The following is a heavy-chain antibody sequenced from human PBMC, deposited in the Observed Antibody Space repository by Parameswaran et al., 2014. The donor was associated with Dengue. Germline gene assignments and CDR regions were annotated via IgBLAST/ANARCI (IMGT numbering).Heavy chain of an antibody. J-gene: IGHJ6*03. CDR2: ISSSSSYI. V-gene: IGHV3-21*01. D-gene: IGHD6-13*01. Sequence: VRQAPGKGLEWVSSISSSSSYIYYADSVKGRFTISRDNAKNSLYLQMNSLRAEDTAVYYCARPEYSSMLYYYYYMDVWGKGTTVTVSS. CDR3: ARPEYSSMLYYYYYMDV.